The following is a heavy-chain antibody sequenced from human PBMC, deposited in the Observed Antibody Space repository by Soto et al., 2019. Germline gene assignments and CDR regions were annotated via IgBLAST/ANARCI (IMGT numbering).Heavy chain of an antibody. Sequence: GGSLRLSCVVSGFTSSSYVMSWVRQAPGKGLEWVSSISGGGDNTHYADSVKGRFTISRDNSKNTLFLQMNSLRAEDTAVYYCAKDKVAESYYYFYGMDVWGQGAMVTVS. D-gene: IGHD2-15*01. CDR2: ISGGGDNT. CDR3: AKDKVAESYYYFYGMDV. J-gene: IGHJ6*02. V-gene: IGHV3-23*01. CDR1: GFTSSSYV.